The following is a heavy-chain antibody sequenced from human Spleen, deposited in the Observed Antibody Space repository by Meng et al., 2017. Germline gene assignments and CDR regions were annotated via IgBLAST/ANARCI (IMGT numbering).Heavy chain of an antibody. CDR1: GYSFTNYW. CDR2: IYPGDSDT. V-gene: IGHV5-51*01. CDR3: ARQQPTEEQWFDY. D-gene: IGHD6-19*01. J-gene: IGHJ4*02. Sequence: GGSLRLSCKGSGYSFTNYWIGWVRQMPGKGLEWMGIIYPGDSDTRYSPSFQGQVSISADKSINTAYLQWSSLKASDSAMYYCARQQPTEEQWFDYWGQGTLVTVSS.